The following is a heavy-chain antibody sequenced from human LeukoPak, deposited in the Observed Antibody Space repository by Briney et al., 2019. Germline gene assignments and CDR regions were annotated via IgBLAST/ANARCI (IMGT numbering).Heavy chain of an antibody. CDR1: GGSISSSSYY. D-gene: IGHD3-22*01. CDR2: IYYSGST. V-gene: IGHV4-39*07. CDR3: ARDRGHYDSSGYFFDY. J-gene: IGHJ4*02. Sequence: PSETLSLTCTVSGGSISSSSYYWGWIRQPPGKGLEWIGSIYYSGSTYYNPSLKSRVTISVDTSKNQFSLKLSSVTAADTAVYYCARDRGHYDSSGYFFDYWGQGTLVTVSS.